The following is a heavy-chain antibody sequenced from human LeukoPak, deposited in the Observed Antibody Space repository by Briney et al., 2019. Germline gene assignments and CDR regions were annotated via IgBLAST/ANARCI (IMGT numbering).Heavy chain of an antibody. CDR1: GGSFSGYY. J-gene: IGHJ3*02. D-gene: IGHD6-19*01. CDR3: ARGLHSSGWFTSVDAFDI. V-gene: IGHV4-34*01. Sequence: SETLSLTCAVYGGSFSGYYWSWIRQPPGKGLEWIGEINHSGSTNYNPSLKSRVTISVDTSKNQFSLKLSSVTAADTAVYYCARGLHSSGWFTSVDAFDIWGQGTMVTVSS. CDR2: INHSGST.